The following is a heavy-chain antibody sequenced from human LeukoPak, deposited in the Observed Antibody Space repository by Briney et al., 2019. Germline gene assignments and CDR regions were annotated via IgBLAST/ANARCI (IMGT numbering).Heavy chain of an antibody. CDR2: ISYDGSNK. CDR1: GFTFSSYA. J-gene: IGHJ6*02. Sequence: PGGSLRLSCAASGFTFSSYAMHWVRQAPGKGLEWVAVISYDGSNKYYADSVKGRFTISRDNSKNTLYLQMNSLRAEDTAVYYCAREGGLWFGKMRDYYYYGMDVWGQGTTVTVSS. D-gene: IGHD3-10*01. V-gene: IGHV3-30-3*01. CDR3: AREGGLWFGKMRDYYYYGMDV.